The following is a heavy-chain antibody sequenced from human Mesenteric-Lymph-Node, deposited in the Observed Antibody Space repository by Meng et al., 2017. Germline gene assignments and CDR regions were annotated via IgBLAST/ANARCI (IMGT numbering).Heavy chain of an antibody. J-gene: IGHJ4*02. D-gene: IGHD5-12*01. CDR3: IRSSGLPDH. Sequence: GGSLRLSCAASGFTFSSYGMHWVRQAPGKGLEWVAVIWYDGSNKYYADSVKGRFTISRDNSKNTLYLQMNSLRAEDTAVYYCIRSSGLPDHWGQGTLVTVSS. CDR2: IWYDGSNK. CDR1: GFTFSSYG. V-gene: IGHV3-33*01.